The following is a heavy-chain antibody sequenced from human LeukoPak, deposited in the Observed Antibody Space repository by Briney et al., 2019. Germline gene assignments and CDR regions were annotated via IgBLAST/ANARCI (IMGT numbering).Heavy chain of an antibody. CDR3: AKDLGWFGELGEFDY. Sequence: PGGSLRLSCAAAGFTFSTFAINWVRQAPGKGLEWVSSISGSGTTTYYADSVKGRFTISRDNYKNTVYLQMNNLRAEDTAVYYCAKDLGWFGELGEFDYWGRGALVTVSS. CDR2: ISGSGTTT. D-gene: IGHD3-10*01. V-gene: IGHV3-23*01. CDR1: GFTFSTFA. J-gene: IGHJ4*02.